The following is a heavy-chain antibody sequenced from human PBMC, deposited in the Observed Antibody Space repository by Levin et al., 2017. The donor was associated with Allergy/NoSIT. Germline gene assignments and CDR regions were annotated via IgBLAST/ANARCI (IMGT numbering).Heavy chain of an antibody. CDR1: GFTFSSYG. D-gene: IGHD3-22*01. CDR2: IWYDGSNK. Sequence: GGSLRLSCAASGFTFSSYGMHWVRQAPGKGLEWVAVIWYDGSNKYYADSVKGRFTISRDNSKNTLYLQMNSLRAEDTAVYYCASSPDSSGYFHWDYWGQGTLVTVSS. CDR3: ASSPDSSGYFHWDY. J-gene: IGHJ4*02. V-gene: IGHV3-33*01.